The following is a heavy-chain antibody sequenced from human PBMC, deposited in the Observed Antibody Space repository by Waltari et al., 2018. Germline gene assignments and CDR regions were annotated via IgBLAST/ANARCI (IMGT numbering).Heavy chain of an antibody. D-gene: IGHD7-27*01. V-gene: IGHV3-21*02. Sequence: EVLLVASGGGLVKPGGSLSLSCAASGLPFSSYSMNWVRQAPGKGLEWVSSISSSGSYTHYVDSVKGRFTISRDNAKNSLYLQMNTLRAEDTAVYYCARGGWGFYLDDWGQGTLVTSSS. CDR3: ARGGWGFYLDD. CDR2: ISSSGSYT. J-gene: IGHJ4*02. CDR1: GLPFSSYS.